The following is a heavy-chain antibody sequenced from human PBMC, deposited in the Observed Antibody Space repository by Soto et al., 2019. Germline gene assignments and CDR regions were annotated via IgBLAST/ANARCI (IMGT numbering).Heavy chain of an antibody. D-gene: IGHD3-3*01. CDR1: GGTFSSYT. CDR3: ARVGVAYYDFFSGYPEGD. J-gene: IGHJ4*02. CDR2: IIPILGIA. Sequence: QVQLVQSGAEVKKPGSSVKVSCKASGGTFSSYTISWVRQAPGQGLEWMGRIIPILGIANYAQKFQGRVTIAADKSTSTSYMERSTVRSEDTAVYYCARVGVAYYDFFSGYPEGDWGQGTLVTVSS. V-gene: IGHV1-69*02.